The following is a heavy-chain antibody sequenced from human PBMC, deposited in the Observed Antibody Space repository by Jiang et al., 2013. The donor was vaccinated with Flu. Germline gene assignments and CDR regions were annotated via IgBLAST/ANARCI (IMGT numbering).Heavy chain of an antibody. CDR1: GGSISSSAY. Sequence: GPGLVKPSETLSLSCTVSGGSISSSAYWGWIRQPPGKGLEWIASIIYSGNIYYNPSLKSRVTISVDTSKNQFSLKLSSVTAADTAVYHCVRDPTAGNWYFNLWGRGTPVTVSS. D-gene: IGHD6-19*01. CDR3: VRDPTAGNWYFNL. J-gene: IGHJ2*01. CDR2: IIYSGNI. V-gene: IGHV4-39*02.